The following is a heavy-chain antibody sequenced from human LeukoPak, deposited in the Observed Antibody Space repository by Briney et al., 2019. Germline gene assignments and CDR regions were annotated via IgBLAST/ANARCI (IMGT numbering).Heavy chain of an antibody. Sequence: PSETLSLTCTVSGGSISSGDYYWSWIRQPPGKCLEWIGYMYESGSTYYNPSLKSRVTISMDTSKNQFSLKLNSMTAADTAVYYCATAPYEYIWGTYRTNWFDPWGQGTLVTVSS. CDR2: MYESGST. D-gene: IGHD3-16*02. V-gene: IGHV4-30-4*01. CDR1: GGSISSGDYY. J-gene: IGHJ5*02. CDR3: ATAPYEYIWGTYRTNWFDP.